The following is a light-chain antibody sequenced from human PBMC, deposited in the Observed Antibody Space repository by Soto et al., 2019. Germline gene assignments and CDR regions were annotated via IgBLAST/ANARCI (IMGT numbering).Light chain of an antibody. J-gene: IGKJ5*01. V-gene: IGKV1-39*01. CDR3: QHSITMPIT. CDR1: QSINNY. Sequence: DIQMTQSPASLSVSVGDRVTITCRASQSINNYLNWYLQRPGQAPKLLIRSASTLQRGVPSRFSGSGSRTDFTLTIADLQPDDFGSYCCQHSITMPITFGHGTRLDIK. CDR2: SAS.